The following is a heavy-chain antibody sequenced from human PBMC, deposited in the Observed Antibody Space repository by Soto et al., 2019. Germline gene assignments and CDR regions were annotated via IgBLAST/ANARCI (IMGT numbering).Heavy chain of an antibody. Sequence: QLQLQESGPGLVKPSETLSLTCTVSGGSISSSRDYWGWIRQPPGKGLEWIGSIFYSGSTYYNPSPRSRATISVYSSKIQFSLRLSSVTAADTAVYYCARIQNFYYYYMDVWGKGTTVTVSS. CDR2: IFYSGST. V-gene: IGHV4-39*01. J-gene: IGHJ6*03. CDR3: ARIQNFYYYYMDV. CDR1: GGSISSSRDY.